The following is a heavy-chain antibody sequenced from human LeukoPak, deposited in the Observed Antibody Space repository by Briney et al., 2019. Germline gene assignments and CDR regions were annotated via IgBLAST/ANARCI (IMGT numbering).Heavy chain of an antibody. Sequence: GASVKVSCKASGYTFTSYYMHWVRQAPGQGLEWMGIINPSGGSTSYAQKFQGRVTMTRDTSTSTVYMELSSLRSDDTAVYYCARSKSTFYDSSGGDAFDIWGQGTMVTVSS. D-gene: IGHD3-22*01. J-gene: IGHJ3*02. CDR2: INPSGGST. CDR1: GYTFTSYY. V-gene: IGHV1-46*01. CDR3: ARSKSTFYDSSGGDAFDI.